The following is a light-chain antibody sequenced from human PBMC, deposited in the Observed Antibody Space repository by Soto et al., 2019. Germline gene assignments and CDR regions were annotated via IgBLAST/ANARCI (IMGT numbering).Light chain of an antibody. Sequence: DIQMTQSPSTLSASVGDRVTITCRASQSISSWLAWYQQKPGKAPKLLIYDASSLESGVPSRFSGSGSGTEFTLTISGLQPDDFATYYCQQYNSYSPLTFGGGTKVEIK. CDR2: DAS. CDR3: QQYNSYSPLT. CDR1: QSISSW. V-gene: IGKV1-5*01. J-gene: IGKJ4*01.